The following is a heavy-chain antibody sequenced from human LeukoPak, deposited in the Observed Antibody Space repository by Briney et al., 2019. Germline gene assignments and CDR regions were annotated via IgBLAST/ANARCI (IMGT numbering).Heavy chain of an antibody. D-gene: IGHD4-11*01. Sequence: PGGSLRLSCAASGFTFSSYTMDWVRQAPGKGLEWVAYISTSSRTIYYADSVKGRFTISRDDAKNSLSLHMDSLRAEDTAVYYCARGRRDCSNYEGTLEYWGQGTLVTVSS. CDR3: ARGRRDCSNYEGTLEY. V-gene: IGHV3-48*01. CDR2: ISTSSRTI. CDR1: GFTFSSYT. J-gene: IGHJ4*02.